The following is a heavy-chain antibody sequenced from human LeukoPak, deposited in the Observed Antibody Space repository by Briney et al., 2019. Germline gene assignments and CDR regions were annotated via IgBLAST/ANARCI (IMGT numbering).Heavy chain of an antibody. J-gene: IGHJ3*02. Sequence: GGSLRLSCAASGFTFSSYAMHWVRQAPGKGLEYVSAISSNGGSTYYANSVKGRFTISRDNSKNTLYLQTGSLRAEDMAVYYCARRGFDLHDAFDIWGQGTMVTVSS. V-gene: IGHV3-64*01. CDR3: ARRGFDLHDAFDI. CDR2: ISSNGGST. CDR1: GFTFSSYA. D-gene: IGHD3-9*01.